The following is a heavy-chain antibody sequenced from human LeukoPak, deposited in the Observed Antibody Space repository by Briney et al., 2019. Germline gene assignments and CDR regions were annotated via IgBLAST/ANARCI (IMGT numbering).Heavy chain of an antibody. V-gene: IGHV3-30*04. J-gene: IGHJ4*02. CDR3: ARQRAVVSPLDY. Sequence: GGSLRLSCAASGFTFSSYAMHWVRQAPGKGLEWVAVISYDGSNKYYADSVKGRFTISRDNSKNTLYLQMNSLRAEDTAVYYCARQRAVVSPLDYWGQGTPVTVSS. D-gene: IGHD4-23*01. CDR2: ISYDGSNK. CDR1: GFTFSSYA.